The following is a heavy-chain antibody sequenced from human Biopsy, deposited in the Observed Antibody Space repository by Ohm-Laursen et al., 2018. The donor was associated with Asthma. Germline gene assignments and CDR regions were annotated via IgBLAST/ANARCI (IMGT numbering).Heavy chain of an antibody. Sequence: ASVKVSCKTSGYTFNSAGITWVRQAPGQGLEWMGWISVYNGNTKVAQKLQDRVTMITDTSTSTANMELRSLRSDDTAVYFCARAVDYSHYYGIDVWGQGTTVTVS. D-gene: IGHD3-10*01. CDR1: GYTFNSAG. CDR3: ARAVDYSHYYGIDV. CDR2: ISVYNGNT. V-gene: IGHV1-18*01. J-gene: IGHJ6*02.